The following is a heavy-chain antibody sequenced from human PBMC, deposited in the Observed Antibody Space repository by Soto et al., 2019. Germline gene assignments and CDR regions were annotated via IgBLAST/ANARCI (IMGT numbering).Heavy chain of an antibody. CDR3: GRGGSNSPNGMDV. CDR1: GFTFSPYW. Sequence: EVQLAESGGGLVQPGGSLRLSCAASGFTFSPYWMHWVRQAPGKGLVWVSRINPDGSSTNYADSVKGRFTNSRDNAKNTLYLQMNSLRAEDTAVYYCGRGGSNSPNGMDVWGQGTTVTVSS. J-gene: IGHJ6*02. V-gene: IGHV3-74*01. CDR2: INPDGSST. D-gene: IGHD4-4*01.